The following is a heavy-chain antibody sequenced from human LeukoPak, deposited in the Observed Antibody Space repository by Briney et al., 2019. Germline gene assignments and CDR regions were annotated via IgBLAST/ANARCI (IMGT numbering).Heavy chain of an antibody. V-gene: IGHV3-30*02. J-gene: IGHJ4*02. CDR3: TRDLGINYYGSGSFDY. D-gene: IGHD3-10*01. CDR2: IRYDGSNK. CDR1: GFTFSSYG. Sequence: GGSLRLSCAASGFTFSSYGMHWVRQAPGKGLEWVAFIRYDGSNKYYADSVKGRFTISRDNSKNTLYLQMNSLRAEDTAVYYCTRDLGINYYGSGSFDYWGQGTLVTVSS.